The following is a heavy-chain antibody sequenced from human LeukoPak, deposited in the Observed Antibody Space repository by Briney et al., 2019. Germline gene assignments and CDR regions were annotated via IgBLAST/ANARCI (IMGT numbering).Heavy chain of an antibody. J-gene: IGHJ1*01. D-gene: IGHD6-19*01. V-gene: IGHV4-39*07. CDR2: IYYSGST. CDR1: GGSISSSSYY. Sequence: SETLSLTCTVSGGSISSSSYYWGWIRQPPGKGLEWIGSIYYSGSTYYNPSLKSRVTISVDTSKNQFSLKLSSVTAADTAVYYCAIPPLGAVAGLEYFQHWGQGTLVTVSS. CDR3: AIPPLGAVAGLEYFQH.